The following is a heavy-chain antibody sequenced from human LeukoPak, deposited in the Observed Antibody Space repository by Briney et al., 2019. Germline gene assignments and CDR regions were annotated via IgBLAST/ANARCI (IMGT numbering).Heavy chain of an antibody. CDR2: INSDESST. V-gene: IGHV3-74*01. Sequence: GGSLRLSCAASGFTFSSYWMHWVRQAPGKGLVWVSRINSDESSTSYADSVKGRFTISRDNAKNSLYLQMNSLRAEDTAVYYCAREPYDSSGLYYFDYWGQGTLVTVSS. D-gene: IGHD3-22*01. CDR3: AREPYDSSGLYYFDY. CDR1: GFTFSSYW. J-gene: IGHJ4*02.